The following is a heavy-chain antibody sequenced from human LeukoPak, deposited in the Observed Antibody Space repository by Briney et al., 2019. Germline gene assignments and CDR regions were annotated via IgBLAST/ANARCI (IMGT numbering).Heavy chain of an antibody. CDR2: IRGDAVT. D-gene: IGHD1-26*01. CDR3: AREKGVGATERFDY. J-gene: IGHJ4*02. Sequence: AGGSLRLSCAVSGFTVSSPYMTWARQAPGKGLEWVSTIRGDAVTSDADSVKDRFTISRDNSKNTLYPQISSLRSEDTAVYYCAREKGVGATERFDYWGQGTLVTVSS. CDR1: GFTVSSPY. V-gene: IGHV3-53*01.